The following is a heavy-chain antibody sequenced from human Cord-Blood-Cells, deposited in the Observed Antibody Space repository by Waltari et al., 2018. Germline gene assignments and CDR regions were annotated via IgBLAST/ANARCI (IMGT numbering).Heavy chain of an antibody. CDR2: IIPIFGTA. D-gene: IGHD3-22*01. CDR3: ARSRDYYDSSGFDY. CDR1: GGTFSSYA. Sequence: VKVSCKASGGTFSSYAISWVRQAPGQGLEWMGGIIPIFGTANYAQKFQGRVTITADESTSTAYMELSSLRSEDTAVYYCARSRDYYDSSGFDYWGQGTLVTVSS. J-gene: IGHJ4*02. V-gene: IGHV1-69*01.